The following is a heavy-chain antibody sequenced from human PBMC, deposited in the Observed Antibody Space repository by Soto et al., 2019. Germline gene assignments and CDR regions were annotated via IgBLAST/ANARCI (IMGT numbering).Heavy chain of an antibody. J-gene: IGHJ4*02. CDR2: MNPNSGNT. CDR1: GYTFTSYD. V-gene: IGHV1-8*01. CDR3: ARKRISVWDVDY. Sequence: QVQLVQSGAEVKKPGATVKVSCKASGYTFTSYDINWVRQATGQGLEWMGGMNPNSGNTGYAQKFQGRVTMTRNTAITTSYMELSSLRSEEAAVYYCARKRISVWDVDYRGQGTQVTVSS. D-gene: IGHD6-19*01.